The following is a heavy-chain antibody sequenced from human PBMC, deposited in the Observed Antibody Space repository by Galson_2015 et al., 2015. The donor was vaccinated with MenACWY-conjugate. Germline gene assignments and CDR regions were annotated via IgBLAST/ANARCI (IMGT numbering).Heavy chain of an antibody. D-gene: IGHD3-10*01. J-gene: IGHJ3*02. CDR3: ARWGTMVRGVLVCAFDI. CDR1: GFTFSSYA. V-gene: IGHV3-7*03. CDR2: IKQDGSEK. Sequence: SLRLSCAASGFTFSSYAMHWVRQAPGKGLEWVANIKQDGSEKYYVDSVKGRFTISRDNAKNSLYLQMNSLRAEDTAVYYCARWGTMVRGVLVCAFDIWGQGTIVTVSS.